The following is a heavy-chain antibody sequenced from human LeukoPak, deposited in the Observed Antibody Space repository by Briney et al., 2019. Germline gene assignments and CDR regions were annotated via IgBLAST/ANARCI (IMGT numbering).Heavy chain of an antibody. J-gene: IGHJ4*02. CDR1: GFTMSHYG. CDR2: IRSAVETT. CDR3: AKHFCTGLDCSLFDS. V-gene: IGHV3-23*01. D-gene: IGHD3/OR15-3a*01. Sequence: GGSLGLPCAASGFTMSHYGVSWVRQAPGKGLEWISGIRSAVETTHYADSVKGRFIISRDNSKNALSLQLNSLRPEDTALYYCAKHFCTGLDCSLFDSWGQGTLVTVSS.